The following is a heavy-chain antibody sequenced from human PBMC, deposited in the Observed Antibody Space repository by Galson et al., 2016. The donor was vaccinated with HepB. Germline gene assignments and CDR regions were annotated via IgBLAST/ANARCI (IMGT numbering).Heavy chain of an antibody. CDR2: TDSSGHST. J-gene: IGHJ6*02. CDR3: AKAATPVFYYHGMDV. V-gene: IGHV3-23*01. Sequence: SLRLSCAASGFTFSSYNMNWVRQAPGKGLEWVSATDSSGHSTYYTDSVTGRFTISRDNSKNTLYLQMNSLRYEDTAVYYCAKAATPVFYYHGMDVWGQGTTFTVSS. CDR1: GFTFSSYN.